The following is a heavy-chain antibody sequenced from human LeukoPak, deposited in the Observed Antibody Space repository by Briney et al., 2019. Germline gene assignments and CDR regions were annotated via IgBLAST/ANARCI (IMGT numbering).Heavy chain of an antibody. J-gene: IGHJ4*02. Sequence: PGGSLRLXCAASGFAFDDYAMHWVRQAPGTALEWVSLISGDGGSTYYADSVKGRFTISRDNSKNSLYLQMNSLRTEDTALYYCATDIRGDGYNSRFDYWGQGTLVTVSP. CDR3: ATDIRGDGYNSRFDY. CDR1: GFAFDDYA. CDR2: ISGDGGST. D-gene: IGHD5-24*01. V-gene: IGHV3-43*02.